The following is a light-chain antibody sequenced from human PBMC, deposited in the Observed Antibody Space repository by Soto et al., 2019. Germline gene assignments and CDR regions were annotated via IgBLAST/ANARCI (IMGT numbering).Light chain of an antibody. V-gene: IGKV3-15*01. CDR3: QQYNNWPWT. CDR2: GAS. J-gene: IGKJ1*01. Sequence: DIVMTQSPATLSVSPGERATLPCRASQSVSSNLAWYQQKPGQAPRLLIYGASTRATGIPARFSGSGSGTEFNLTISSLQSEDFAVYYCQQYNNWPWTFGQGTKVEIK. CDR1: QSVSSN.